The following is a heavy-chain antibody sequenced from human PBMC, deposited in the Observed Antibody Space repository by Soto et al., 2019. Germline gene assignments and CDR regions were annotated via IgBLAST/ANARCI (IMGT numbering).Heavy chain of an antibody. CDR3: AKVEVGALAFDI. CDR2: ISYDGSNK. Sequence: QVQLVESGGGVVQPGRSLRLSCAASGFTFSSYGVHWVRQAPGKGLEWVAVISYDGSNKYYADSVKGRFTISRDNSKNTLYLQMNSLRAEDTAVYYCAKVEVGALAFDIWGQGTMVTVSS. D-gene: IGHD1-26*01. CDR1: GFTFSSYG. J-gene: IGHJ3*02. V-gene: IGHV3-30*18.